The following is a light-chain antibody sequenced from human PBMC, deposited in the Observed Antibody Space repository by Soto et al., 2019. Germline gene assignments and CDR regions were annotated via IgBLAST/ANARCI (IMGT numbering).Light chain of an antibody. CDR2: AAS. Sequence: DIQMTQTPSSLSASVGDRVTIACRASQTIGTYLNWYQQKPWQAPNLLISAASTLRAWVPSRFTGSGSGTDFTLTIDSLQPEDFATYYCQRTFSVPITFGQGTRLDIK. V-gene: IGKV1-39*01. J-gene: IGKJ5*01. CDR1: QTIGTY. CDR3: QRTFSVPIT.